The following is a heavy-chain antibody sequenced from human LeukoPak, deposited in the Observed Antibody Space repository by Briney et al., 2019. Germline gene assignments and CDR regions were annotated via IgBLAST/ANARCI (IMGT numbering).Heavy chain of an antibody. D-gene: IGHD3-16*01. V-gene: IGHV3-7*01. CDR2: MKGDGSEI. J-gene: IGHJ3*01. Sequence: GGSLRLSCAASGFTFSGSAMNWVRQASGKGLEWVANMKGDGSEIHYVDSVKGRFTISRDNAKNSLYLQMNSLRAEDTALYYCARPAYTAAYDLWGQGTMVTVSS. CDR3: ARPAYTAAYDL. CDR1: GFTFSGSA.